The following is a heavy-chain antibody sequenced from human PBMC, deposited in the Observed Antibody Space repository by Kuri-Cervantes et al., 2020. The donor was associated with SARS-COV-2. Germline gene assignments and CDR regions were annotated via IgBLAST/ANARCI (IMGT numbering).Heavy chain of an antibody. D-gene: IGHD4-23*01. CDR3: ARDRVTNGGDFDN. J-gene: IGHJ4*02. CDR2: INSDGSST. CDR1: GFTFSSYW. V-gene: IGHV3-74*01. Sequence: GESLKISCAASGFTFSSYWMHWVRQAPGKGLVWVPRINSDGSSTSYADSVKGRFTISRDNAKNTLYLQMNSLRVDDTAVYYCARDRVTNGGDFDNWGQGTLVTVSS.